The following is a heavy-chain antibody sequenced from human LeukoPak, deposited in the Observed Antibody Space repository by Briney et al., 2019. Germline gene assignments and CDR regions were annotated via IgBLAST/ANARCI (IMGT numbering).Heavy chain of an antibody. D-gene: IGHD4-11*01. CDR3: AKGAYSNLDY. CDR2: IRYDGSNK. CDR1: GFTFTSYG. V-gene: IGHV3-30*02. J-gene: IGHJ4*02. Sequence: PGGSLRLSCAASGFTFTSYGIHWVRQAPGKGLEWVAFIRYDGSNKYYADPVKGRFTISRDNSKNTLYLQMNSLRAEDTAVYYCAKGAYSNLDYWGQGTLVTVSS.